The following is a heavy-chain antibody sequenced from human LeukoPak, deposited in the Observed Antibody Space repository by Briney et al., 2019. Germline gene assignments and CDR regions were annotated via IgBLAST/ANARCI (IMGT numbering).Heavy chain of an antibody. CDR3: AKDWSGPLDY. J-gene: IGHJ4*02. V-gene: IGHV3-30*02. CDR1: GFTFSSFG. CDR2: IWSDGSNG. Sequence: GGSLRLSCAASGFTFSSFGMHWVRQAPGKGLEWVASIWSDGSNGNYADSVKGQFTISRDNSKNTLYLQMNSLRAEDTAVYYCAKDWSGPLDYWGQGTRVTVSS. D-gene: IGHD3/OR15-3a*01.